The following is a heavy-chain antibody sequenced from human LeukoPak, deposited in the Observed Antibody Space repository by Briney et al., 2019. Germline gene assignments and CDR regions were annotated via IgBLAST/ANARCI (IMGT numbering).Heavy chain of an antibody. CDR1: GFTFSSYA. Sequence: PGGSLRLSCAASGFTFSSYAMSWVRQAPGKGLEWVAFIRYDGSNKYYADSVKGRFTISRDNSKNTLYLQMNSLRAEDTAVYYCATLQWTVTTWYWGQGTLVTVSS. CDR3: ATLQWTVTTWY. V-gene: IGHV3-30*02. J-gene: IGHJ4*02. CDR2: IRYDGSNK. D-gene: IGHD4-17*01.